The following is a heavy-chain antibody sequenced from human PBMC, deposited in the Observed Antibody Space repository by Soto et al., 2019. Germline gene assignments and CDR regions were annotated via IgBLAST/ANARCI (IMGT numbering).Heavy chain of an antibody. D-gene: IGHD6-13*01. CDR1: GCTFSSYA. J-gene: IGHJ5*02. V-gene: IGHV1-69*06. CDR3: ARDILDSSSWYWFDP. Sequence: GASVKVSCKASGCTFSSYAISWVRQAPGQGLEWMGGIIPIFGTANYAQKFQGRVTITADKSTSTAYMELSSLRSEDTAVYYCARDILDSSSWYWFDPWGQGTLVTVS. CDR2: IIPIFGTA.